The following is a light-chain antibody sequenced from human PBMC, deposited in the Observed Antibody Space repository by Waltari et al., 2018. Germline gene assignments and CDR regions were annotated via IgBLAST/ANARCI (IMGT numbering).Light chain of an antibody. CDR3: QQFYTSPPT. V-gene: IGKV4-1*01. Sequence: VMTQSPASLAVSLGERATINCKSSQTILYNSNNKNYLVWYQQKPGQPPKLLIYWASTRESGVPDRFNGSGSGTDFTLTISSLQAEDVALYYCQQFYTSPPTFGQGTKVEIK. CDR1: QTILYNSNNKNY. CDR2: WAS. J-gene: IGKJ1*01.